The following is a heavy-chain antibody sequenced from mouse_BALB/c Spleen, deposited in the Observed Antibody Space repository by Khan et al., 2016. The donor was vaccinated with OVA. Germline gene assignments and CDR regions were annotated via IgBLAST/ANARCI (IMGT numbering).Heavy chain of an antibody. V-gene: IGHV9-2-1*01. D-gene: IGHD1-1*01. CDR3: ARGYYYGSAY. CDR2: INTATGEP. J-gene: IGHJ3*01. CDR1: GYTFTDYS. Sequence: QIQLVQSGPELKKPGETVKISCKASGYTFTDYSMHWVKQAPGKGLKWMGWINTATGEPTYADDFKGRFAFSLETSASTAYLQINNLKNEDTATYFCARGYYYGSAYWGQGTLVTVSA.